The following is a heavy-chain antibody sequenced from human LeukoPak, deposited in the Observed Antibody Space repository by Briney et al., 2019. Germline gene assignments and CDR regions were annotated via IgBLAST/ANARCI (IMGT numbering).Heavy chain of an antibody. Sequence: PGGSLILSCAASGFTYSDYCMSWVRQAPGKGLEWVANIKEDGSEKNYVDSVKGRFTISRDNTENSLYLQMSGLRAEDMAVYYCVREYYYNSSGYRALRYWGQGTLVTVSS. V-gene: IGHV3-7*01. CDR3: VREYYYNSSGYRALRY. CDR1: GFTYSDYC. J-gene: IGHJ4*02. CDR2: IKEDGSEK. D-gene: IGHD3-22*01.